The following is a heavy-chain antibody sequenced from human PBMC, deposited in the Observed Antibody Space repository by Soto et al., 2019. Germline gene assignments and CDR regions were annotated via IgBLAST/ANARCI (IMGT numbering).Heavy chain of an antibody. D-gene: IGHD6-13*01. CDR1: GGSISSYY. CDR2: IYTSGST. J-gene: IGHJ6*02. Sequence: SETLSLTCTVSGGSISSYYWSWIRQPAGKGLEWIGRIYTSGSTNYNPSLKSRVTMSVDTSKNQFSLKLSSVTAADTAVYYCARASGIAAAGTSPLYYYYGMDVWGQGTTVNVSS. V-gene: IGHV4-4*07. CDR3: ARASGIAAAGTSPLYYYYGMDV.